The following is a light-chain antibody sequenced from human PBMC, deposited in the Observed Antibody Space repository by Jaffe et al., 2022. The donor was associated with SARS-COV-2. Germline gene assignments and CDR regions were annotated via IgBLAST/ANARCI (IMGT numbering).Light chain of an antibody. J-gene: IGLJ2*01. CDR3: GTWDGSRWL. CDR1: SSNIGNTY. Sequence: QSVLTQPPSVSAASGQKVTISCSGSSSNIGNTYVSWYQQLPGTAPKLLIYDNNKRPSGIPDRFSGSQSGTSATLAITGLQTGDEADYYCGTWDGSRWLFGGGTKLTVL. CDR2: DNN. V-gene: IGLV1-51*01.